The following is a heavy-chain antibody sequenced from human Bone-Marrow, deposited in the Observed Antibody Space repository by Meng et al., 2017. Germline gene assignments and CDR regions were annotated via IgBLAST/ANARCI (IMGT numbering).Heavy chain of an antibody. CDR3: ARGQTYGDYPY. D-gene: IGHD4-17*01. Sequence: SETLSLTCAVYGGSFSGYYWSWIRQPPGKGLEWIGEINHSGSTNYNPSLKSRVTISVDTSKNQFSLKLSSVTAADTAVYYCARGQTYGDYPYWGQGTLVTVSS. J-gene: IGHJ4*02. CDR1: GGSFSGYY. CDR2: INHSGST. V-gene: IGHV4-34*01.